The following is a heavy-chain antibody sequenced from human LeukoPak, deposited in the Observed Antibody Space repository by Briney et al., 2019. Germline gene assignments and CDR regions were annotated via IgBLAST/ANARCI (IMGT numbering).Heavy chain of an antibody. J-gene: IGHJ4*02. V-gene: IGHV3-7*01. CDR3: AKGEMALGGSGSYYPLDY. Sequence: PGGSLRLSCAASGFTFSTYWMSWVRQAPRKGLEWVVNIKQDGSEKYYVDSVKGRFTISRDNSKNTLYLQMNSLRAEDTAVYYCAKGEMALGGSGSYYPLDYWGQGTLVTVSS. CDR2: IKQDGSEK. CDR1: GFTFSTYW. D-gene: IGHD3-10*01.